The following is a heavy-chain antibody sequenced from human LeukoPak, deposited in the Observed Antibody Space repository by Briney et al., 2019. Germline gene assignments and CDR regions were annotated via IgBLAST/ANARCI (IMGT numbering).Heavy chain of an antibody. V-gene: IGHV3-48*04. CDR1: GFTFSSYS. CDR2: ITGSSRLI. D-gene: IGHD1/OR15-1a*01. J-gene: IGHJ4*02. Sequence: PGGSLRLSCAASGFTFSSYSMKWVRQAPGRGGQWVSYITGSSRLIYYADSVKGRFTISRDNAKTSLYLQMNSLRAEDTAVYYCARVSGGRTEYFDSWGQGTLVTVSS. CDR3: ARVSGGRTEYFDS.